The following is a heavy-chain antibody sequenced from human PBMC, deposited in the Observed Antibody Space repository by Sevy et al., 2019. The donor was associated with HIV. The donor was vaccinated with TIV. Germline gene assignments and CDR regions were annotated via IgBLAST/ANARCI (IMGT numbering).Heavy chain of an antibody. D-gene: IGHD2-2*01. CDR3: AKDGPGPIVVVPAAMFDY. V-gene: IGHV3-23*01. CDR2: ISGSGGST. Sequence: GGSLRLSCAASGFTFSSYAMSWVHQAPGKGLEWVSAISGSGGSTYYADSVKGRFTISRDNSKNTLYLQMNSLRAEDTAVYYCAKDGPGPIVVVPAAMFDYWGQGTLVTVSS. J-gene: IGHJ4*02. CDR1: GFTFSSYA.